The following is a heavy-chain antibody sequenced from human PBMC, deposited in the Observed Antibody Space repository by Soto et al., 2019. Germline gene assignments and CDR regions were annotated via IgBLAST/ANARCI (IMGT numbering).Heavy chain of an antibody. CDR1: GYIFTSYV. J-gene: IGHJ6*02. D-gene: IGHD6-13*01. CDR3: ARYKTSNSWSGAGMDV. CDR2: INAGNRNT. Sequence: ASVKVSCKASGYIFTSYVIHWVRQAPGQRLEWMGWINAGNRNTKYSQNFQGRVTITSDTSASTAYMELSSLRSDDTAVYYCARYKTSNSWSGAGMDVWGQGTTVTVSS. V-gene: IGHV1-3*01.